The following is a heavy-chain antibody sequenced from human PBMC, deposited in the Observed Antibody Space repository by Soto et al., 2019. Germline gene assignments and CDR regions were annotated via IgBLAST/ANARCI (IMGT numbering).Heavy chain of an antibody. CDR2: ISYDGSNK. V-gene: IGHV3-30-3*01. J-gene: IGHJ4*02. CDR1: GFTFSSYA. CDR3: AREVYNRNPGYFDY. Sequence: SLRLSWAASGFTFSSYAMHWVCQAPGKGLEWVPVISYDGSNKYYADSVKGRFTISRDNSKNTLYLQMKSPRAEDTAVYYCAREVYNRNPGYFDYWGQGTLVTVSS. D-gene: IGHD1-20*01.